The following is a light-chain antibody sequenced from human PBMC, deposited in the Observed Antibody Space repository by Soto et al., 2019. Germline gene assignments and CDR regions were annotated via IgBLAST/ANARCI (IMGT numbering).Light chain of an antibody. CDR2: RND. J-gene: IGLJ3*02. CDR3: AAWDDSLSGGV. V-gene: IGLV1-47*01. CDR1: SSNIGSKY. Sequence: QTVVTQPPSASGTPGQRVTISCSGSSSNIGSKYVYWFQHLPETAPKLLIYRNDQRPSGVPDRFSGSKSGTSASLAISGLRSEDEADYYCAAWDDSLSGGVFGGGTQLTVL.